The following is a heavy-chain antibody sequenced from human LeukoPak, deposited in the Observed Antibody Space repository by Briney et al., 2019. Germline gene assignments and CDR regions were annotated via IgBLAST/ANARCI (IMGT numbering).Heavy chain of an antibody. CDR1: GFTFSSYA. CDR2: ISYDGSNK. Sequence: PGGSLRLSCAASGFTFSSYAMHWVRQAPGKGLEWVAVISYDGSNKYYADSVKGRFTISRDNSKNTLYLQMNSLRAEDTAVYYCARDHRWELSEHDAFDIWGQGTLVTVSS. D-gene: IGHD1-26*01. CDR3: ARDHRWELSEHDAFDI. J-gene: IGHJ3*02. V-gene: IGHV3-30-3*01.